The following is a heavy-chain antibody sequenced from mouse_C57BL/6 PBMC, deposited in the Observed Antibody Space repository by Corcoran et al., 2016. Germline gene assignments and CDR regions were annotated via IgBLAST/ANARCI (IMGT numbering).Heavy chain of an antibody. CDR1: GYTFTDYS. V-gene: IGHV1-26*01. Sequence: EVQLQQSGPELVKPGASVKISCKASGYTFTDYSMNWVKQSHGKSLEWIGDINPNNGGTSYNQKFKGKATLTVDKSSSTAYMELRSLTSEDSAVYYCARWTVVARKYFDVWGTGTTVTVSS. J-gene: IGHJ1*03. D-gene: IGHD1-1*01. CDR2: INPNNGGT. CDR3: ARWTVVARKYFDV.